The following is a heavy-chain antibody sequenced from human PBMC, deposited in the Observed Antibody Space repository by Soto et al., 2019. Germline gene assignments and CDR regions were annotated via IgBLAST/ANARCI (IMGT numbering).Heavy chain of an antibody. J-gene: IGHJ5*02. D-gene: IGHD1-26*01. V-gene: IGHV4-59*01. CDR2: IYYSGST. Sequence: QVQLQESGPGLVKPSETLSLTCTVSGGSISSYYWSWIRQPPGKGLEWIGYIYYSGSTNYNPSLKSRVTVSVDTSKNQFSLRLSSVTAADTAVYSWARGGRRWELLRAAFDPWGQGTLVTVSS. CDR3: ARGGRRWELLRAAFDP. CDR1: GGSISSYY.